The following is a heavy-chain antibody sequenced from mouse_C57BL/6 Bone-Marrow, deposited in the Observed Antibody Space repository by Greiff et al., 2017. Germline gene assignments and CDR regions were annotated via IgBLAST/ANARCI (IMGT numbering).Heavy chain of an antibody. J-gene: IGHJ2*01. Sequence: EVQLQQSGPELVKPGASVKMSCKASGYTFTDYNMHWVKQSHGKSLEWIGDINPNNGGTSYNQKFKGKATLTVNKYSSTAYMELRSLTSEDSEVSYCANIPSFITTVVASDYFDYWGQGTTLTVSS. CDR2: INPNNGGT. CDR1: GYTFTDYN. CDR3: ANIPSFITTVVASDYFDY. V-gene: IGHV1-22*01. D-gene: IGHD1-1*01.